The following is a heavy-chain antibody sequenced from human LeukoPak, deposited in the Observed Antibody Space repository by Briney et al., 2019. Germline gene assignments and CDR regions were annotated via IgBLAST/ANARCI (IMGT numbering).Heavy chain of an antibody. J-gene: IGHJ4*02. CDR3: AKGGGYDSSGYNFDY. CDR1: GFTFSSYA. Sequence: GGSLRLSCAASGFTFSSYAMSWVRQAPGKGLEWVSAISGSGGSTYYADSVKGRFTISRDNSKNTLYLQMNSLRAEDTAVYYCAKGGGYDSSGYNFDYWGQGTLVTVSS. V-gene: IGHV3-23*01. CDR2: ISGSGGST. D-gene: IGHD3-22*01.